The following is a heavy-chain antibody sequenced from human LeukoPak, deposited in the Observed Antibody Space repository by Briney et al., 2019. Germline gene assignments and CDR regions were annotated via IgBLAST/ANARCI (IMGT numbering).Heavy chain of an antibody. CDR3: AIAMIRGDRYFDY. CDR1: ANSSPNYW. V-gene: IGHV5-51*06. Sequence: GESLKISCKVSANSSPNYWIAWVRQMPGKGLEHMAITNADDSDPRYSPTFQGQVTISADESINTAYLQWSSLKASDTAMYYCAIAMIRGDRYFDYWGQGTLVTVSS. J-gene: IGHJ4*02. CDR2: TNADDSDP. D-gene: IGHD3-10*01.